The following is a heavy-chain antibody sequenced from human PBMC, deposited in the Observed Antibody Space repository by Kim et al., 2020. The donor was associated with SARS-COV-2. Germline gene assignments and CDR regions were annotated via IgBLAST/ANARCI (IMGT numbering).Heavy chain of an antibody. CDR3: AREGCDSGSTFGY. CDR2: ISYDGNDK. V-gene: IGHV3-30*04. D-gene: IGHD1-26*01. J-gene: IGHJ4*02. Sequence: GGSLRLSCAASGFPFSSYAMHWVRQAPGKGLEWVTFISYDGNDKYYADSVKGRFTISRDNSKNTLFLQMNSLRAEDTAVYYCAREGCDSGSTFGYWGQGTLVTVSP. CDR1: GFPFSSYA.